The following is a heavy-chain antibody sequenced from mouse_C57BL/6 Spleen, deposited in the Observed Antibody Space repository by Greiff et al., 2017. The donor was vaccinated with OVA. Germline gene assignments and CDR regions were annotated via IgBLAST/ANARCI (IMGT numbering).Heavy chain of an antibody. Sequence: SGPVLVQPGPSVKISCKASGFTFTDYYMHWVKQSPGKSLEWIGLVYPYNGGTSYNQKFKGKAILTVDTDYSTAYMQLNSLTSEDSAFYYCARENGGEYFDVWGTGTTVTVSS. CDR2: VYPYNGGT. CDR1: GFTFTDYY. D-gene: IGHD1-1*02. V-gene: IGHV1-36*01. J-gene: IGHJ1*03. CDR3: ARENGGEYFDV.